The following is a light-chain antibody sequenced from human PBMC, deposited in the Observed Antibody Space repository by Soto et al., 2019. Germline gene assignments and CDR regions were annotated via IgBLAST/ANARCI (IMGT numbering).Light chain of an antibody. CDR1: SSDVGGYNY. Sequence: QSALTQPRSVSGSPGQSVTISCTGTSSDVGGYNYVSWYQQHPGKAPKLMIYDVSKRPSGVPDRFSGSKSGITASLTISGLQAEDEAEYYCCSYAGSYTFHVVFGGGTKLTVL. J-gene: IGLJ2*01. CDR3: CSYAGSYTFHVV. CDR2: DVS. V-gene: IGLV2-11*01.